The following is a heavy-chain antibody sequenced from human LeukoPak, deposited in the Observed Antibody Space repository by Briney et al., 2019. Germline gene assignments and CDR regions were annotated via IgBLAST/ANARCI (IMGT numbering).Heavy chain of an antibody. J-gene: IGHJ5*02. V-gene: IGHV1-46*01. D-gene: IGHD3-10*01. CDR3: ARGLGYYGSGRDWFDP. Sequence: GASVKVSCKASGYTFTSYYMHWVRQAPGQGLEWMGIINPSSGSTSYAQKFHGRVTMTRDTSTSTVYLELTSLISEDTAVYYCARGLGYYGSGRDWFDPWGQGTLVTVSS. CDR2: INPSSGST. CDR1: GYTFTSYY.